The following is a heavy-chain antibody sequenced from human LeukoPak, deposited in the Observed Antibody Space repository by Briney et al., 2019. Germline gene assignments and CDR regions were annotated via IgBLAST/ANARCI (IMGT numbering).Heavy chain of an antibody. CDR3: AKGRYFDWLLGSDDAFDI. V-gene: IGHV3-23*01. J-gene: IGHJ3*02. CDR2: ISGSGGST. CDR1: GFTFSSYA. D-gene: IGHD3-9*01. Sequence: GGSLRLSCAASGFTFSSYAMSWVRQAPGKGLEWVSAISGSGGSTYYADSVKGRFTISRDNSKNTLYLQTNSLRAEDTAVYYCAKGRYFDWLLGSDDAFDIWGQGTMVIVSS.